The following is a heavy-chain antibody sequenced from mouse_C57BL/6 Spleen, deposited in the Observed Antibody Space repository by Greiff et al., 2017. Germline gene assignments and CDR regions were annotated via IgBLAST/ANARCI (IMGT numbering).Heavy chain of an antibody. CDR2: INPSNGGT. CDR3: AITTVVGYYYAMDY. J-gene: IGHJ4*01. D-gene: IGHD1-1*01. Sequence: VQLQQPGPELVKPGASVKLSCKASGYTFTSYWMHWVTQRPGQGLEWIGNINPSNGGTNYNEKFKSKAPLTVDKSSSTAYMQLSSLTSEDSAVYYCAITTVVGYYYAMDYWGQGTSVTVSS. CDR1: GYTFTSYW. V-gene: IGHV1-53*01.